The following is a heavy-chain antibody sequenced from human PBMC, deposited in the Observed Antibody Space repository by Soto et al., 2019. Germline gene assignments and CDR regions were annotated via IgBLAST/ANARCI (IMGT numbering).Heavy chain of an antibody. CDR3: ARALYGSGVLDV. D-gene: IGHD3-10*01. V-gene: IGHV4-59*02. CDR2: IYYSGST. J-gene: IGHJ6*02. Sequence: SETLSLTCTVSGGSVTSYYWSCIRQPPGKVLEWIGTIYYSGSTTYNPSLKSRVTISVDTSKNQFSLKLGSVTAADTAVYFCARALYGSGVLDVWGQGTTVTVSS. CDR1: GGSVTSYY.